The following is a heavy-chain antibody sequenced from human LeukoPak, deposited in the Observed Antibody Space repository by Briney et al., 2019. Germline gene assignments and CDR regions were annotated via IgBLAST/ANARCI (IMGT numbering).Heavy chain of an antibody. V-gene: IGHV3-48*01. CDR1: EFSVGSDY. CDR3: ARDSHAKLGNYNYYYMDV. Sequence: PGGSLRLSCAASEFSVGSDYMTWVRQAPGKGLEWVSYITSTSGSIYYADSVKGRFSISRDNAKNSLYLQMNSLRAEDTAMYYCARDSHAKLGNYNYYYMDVWGKGTTVTVSS. J-gene: IGHJ6*03. D-gene: IGHD1-7*01. CDR2: ITSTSGSI.